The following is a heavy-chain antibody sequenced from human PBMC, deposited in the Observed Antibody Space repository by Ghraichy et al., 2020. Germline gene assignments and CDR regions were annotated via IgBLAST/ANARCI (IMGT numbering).Heavy chain of an antibody. D-gene: IGHD6-19*01. V-gene: IGHV3-33*08. Sequence: GGSLRLSCAASGFTFSSYGMHWVRQAPGKGLEWVAVIWYDGSNKYYADSVKGRFTISRDNSKNTLYLQMNSLRAEDTAVYYCARSDSGWYLVYYYYGMDVWGQGTTVTVSS. CDR2: IWYDGSNK. J-gene: IGHJ6*02. CDR1: GFTFSSYG. CDR3: ARSDSGWYLVYYYYGMDV.